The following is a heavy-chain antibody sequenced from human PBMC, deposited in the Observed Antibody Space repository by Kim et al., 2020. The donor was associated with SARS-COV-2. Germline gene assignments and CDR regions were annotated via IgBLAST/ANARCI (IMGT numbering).Heavy chain of an antibody. J-gene: IGHJ4*02. CDR2: IYYSGST. CDR3: ARHPRPHRVAVAGRGRVGMDY. Sequence: SETLSLTCTVSGGSISSSSYYWGWIRQPPGKGLEWIGSIYYSGSTYYNPSLKSRVTISVDTSKNQFSLKLSSVTAADTAVYYCARHPRPHRVAVAGRGRVGMDYWGQGTLVTVSS. D-gene: IGHD6-19*01. CDR1: GGSISSSSYY. V-gene: IGHV4-39*01.